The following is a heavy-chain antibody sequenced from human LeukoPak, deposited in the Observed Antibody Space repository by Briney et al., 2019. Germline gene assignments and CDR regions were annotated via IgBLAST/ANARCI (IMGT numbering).Heavy chain of an antibody. J-gene: IGHJ4*02. D-gene: IGHD6-19*01. V-gene: IGHV3-21*01. CDR3: ARDQKSGWYDPEGYFDY. CDR1: GFTFSSYS. Sequence: GGSLRLSCAASGFTFSSYSMNWVRQAPGKGLEWVSSISSSSSYIYYADSVKGRFTISRDNAKNSLYLQTNSLRAEDTAVYYCARDQKSGWYDPEGYFDYWGQGTLVTVSS. CDR2: ISSSSSYI.